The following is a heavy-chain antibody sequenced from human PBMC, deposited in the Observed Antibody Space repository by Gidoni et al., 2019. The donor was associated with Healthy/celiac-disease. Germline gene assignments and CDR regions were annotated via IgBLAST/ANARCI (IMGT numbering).Heavy chain of an antibody. CDR3: ARVQRDYYDSSGYNWFDP. D-gene: IGHD3-22*01. Sequence: EVQLVESGGGLVQPGGSLRLSCAASGFTFSSYEMNWVRQAPGKGLEWVSYISSSGSTIYYADSVKGRFTISRDNAKNSLYLQMNSLRAEDTAVYYCARVQRDYYDSSGYNWFDPWGQGTLVTVSS. CDR1: GFTFSSYE. J-gene: IGHJ5*02. CDR2: ISSSGSTI. V-gene: IGHV3-48*03.